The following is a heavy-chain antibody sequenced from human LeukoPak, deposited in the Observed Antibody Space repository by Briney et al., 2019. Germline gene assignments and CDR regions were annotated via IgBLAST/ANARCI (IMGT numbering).Heavy chain of an antibody. CDR3: ARGGPVTYYYYYYYMDV. CDR1: GGSISSSTYY. D-gene: IGHD3-10*01. Sequence: PSETLSLTCIISGGSISSSTYYWGWIRQSPGKGLEWIGTIYYNGNTYYNPSLQSRVTISVDKSKNQFSLKLSSVTAADTAVYYCARGGPVTYYYYYYYMDVWGKGTTVTVSS. V-gene: IGHV4-39*07. J-gene: IGHJ6*03. CDR2: IYYNGNT.